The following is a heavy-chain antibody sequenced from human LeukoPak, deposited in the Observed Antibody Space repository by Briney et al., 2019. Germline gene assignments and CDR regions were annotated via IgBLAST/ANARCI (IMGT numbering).Heavy chain of an antibody. V-gene: IGHV4/OR15-8*01. CDR2: IFHRGIP. J-gene: IGHJ6*04. D-gene: IGHD3-16*02. Sequence: SETLSLTCDVSDTSISNNWWSWVRQSPGKGLEWIGEIFHRGIPNYNPSLKSRVTMSIDTSKNQLSLNVNSVTAANTAVYYCARVMGASWFFYLDVWGKGTTVTVSS. CDR3: ARVMGASWFFYLDV. CDR1: DTSISNNW.